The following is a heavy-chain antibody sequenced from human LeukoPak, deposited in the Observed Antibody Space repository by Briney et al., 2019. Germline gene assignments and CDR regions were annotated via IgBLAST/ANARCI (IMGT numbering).Heavy chain of an antibody. CDR1: GGSISSYY. Sequence: SETLSLTCTVSGGSISSYYWSWIRQPPGKGLEWIRYIYYSGSTNYNPSLKSRVTISVDTSKNQFSLKLSSVTAADTAVYYCARVGGITGSSVHPEFDYWGQGTLVTVSS. CDR2: IYYSGST. V-gene: IGHV4-59*01. J-gene: IGHJ4*02. D-gene: IGHD1-20*01. CDR3: ARVGGITGSSVHPEFDY.